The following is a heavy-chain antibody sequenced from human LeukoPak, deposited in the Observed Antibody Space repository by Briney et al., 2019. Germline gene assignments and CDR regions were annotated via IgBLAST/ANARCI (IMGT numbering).Heavy chain of an antibody. CDR3: ARTTPRELPYYYGMDV. CDR1: GFTFSDYY. Sequence: GGSLRLSCAASGFTFSDYYMSWIRQAPGKGVGGVSYISSSSSYTNYADSVKGRFTISRDNPKTSLYLQMNSLRAEDTAVYYCARTTPRELPYYYGMDVWGQGTTVTVSS. V-gene: IGHV3-11*03. CDR2: ISSSSSYT. D-gene: IGHD1-26*01. J-gene: IGHJ6*02.